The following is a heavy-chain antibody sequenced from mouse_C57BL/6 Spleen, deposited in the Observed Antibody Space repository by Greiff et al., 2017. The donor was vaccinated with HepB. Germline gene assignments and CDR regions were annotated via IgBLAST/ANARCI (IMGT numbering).Heavy chain of an antibody. CDR1: GYTFTSYW. D-gene: IGHD1-1*01. V-gene: IGHV1-50*01. Sequence: QVQLQQPGAELVKPGASVKLSCKASGYTFTSYWMQWVKQRPGQGLEWIGEIDPSDSYTNYNQKFKGKATLTVDTSSSTAYMQLSSLTSEDSAVYYCARLGLRAGGYWGQGTTLTVSS. CDR2: IDPSDSYT. J-gene: IGHJ2*01. CDR3: ARLGLRAGGY.